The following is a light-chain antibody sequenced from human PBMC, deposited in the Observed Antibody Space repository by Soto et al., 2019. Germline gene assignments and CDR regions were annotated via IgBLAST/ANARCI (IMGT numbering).Light chain of an antibody. CDR2: GAS. V-gene: IGKV3D-15*01. Sequence: EIVMTQSPATLSVSPGERATLSCRASQSVSSNLAWYQQKPGQAPRLLIYGASRATGIPARFSGSGSGTEFTLTSSSLQSEDFEVYYCQQYNNWPPYTCGQGTKLEIK. J-gene: IGKJ2*01. CDR1: QSVSSN. CDR3: QQYNNWPPYT.